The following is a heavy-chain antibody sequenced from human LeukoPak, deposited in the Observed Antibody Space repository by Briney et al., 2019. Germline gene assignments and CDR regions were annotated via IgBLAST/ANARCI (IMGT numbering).Heavy chain of an antibody. CDR2: MNSDGSST. Sequence: PGGSLRLSCAASGFPFSNYWMHWVRQAPGKGLVWVSRMNSDGSSTSYADSVKGRFTISRDNAKNTLYLQTNSLRAEDAAVYYCATVSRSSGRGYFDYWDPGTLVTVSS. V-gene: IGHV3-74*01. CDR3: ATVSRSSGRGYFDY. D-gene: IGHD6-19*01. CDR1: GFPFSNYW. J-gene: IGHJ4*02.